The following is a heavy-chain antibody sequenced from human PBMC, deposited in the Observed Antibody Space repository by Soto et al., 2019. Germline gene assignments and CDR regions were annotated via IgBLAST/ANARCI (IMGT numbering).Heavy chain of an antibody. CDR2: ITWNSDEI. CDR3: AALRGFDSSGYSGYYYGMDV. Sequence: EVQLVESGGGLVQPGRSLRLSCAASGFTFDDYAMHWVRQRPGRGLEWVSGITWNSDEIGYPDSVKGRFSISRDNAKKYLYLQMNSLRPDDTALYDCAALRGFDSSGYSGYYYGMDVWGQGTTVTVSS. J-gene: IGHJ6*02. D-gene: IGHD3-22*01. V-gene: IGHV3-9*01. CDR1: GFTFDDYA.